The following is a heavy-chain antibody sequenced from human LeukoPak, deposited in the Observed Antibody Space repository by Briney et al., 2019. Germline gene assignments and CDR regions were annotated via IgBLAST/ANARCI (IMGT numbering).Heavy chain of an antibody. D-gene: IGHD2-15*01. CDR1: GFTFSSYA. CDR3: AKDSARGRGPRYCSGGSCYYFDY. J-gene: IGHJ4*02. Sequence: GGSLRLSCAASGFTFSSYAMSWVRQAPGKGLEWVSAISGSGGSTYYADSVKGRFTIPRDNSKNTLYLQMNSLRAEDTAVYYCAKDSARGRGPRYCSGGSCYYFDYWGQGTLVTVSS. CDR2: ISGSGGST. V-gene: IGHV3-23*01.